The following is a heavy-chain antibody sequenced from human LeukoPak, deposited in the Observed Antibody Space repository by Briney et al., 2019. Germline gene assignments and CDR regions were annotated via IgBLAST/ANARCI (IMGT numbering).Heavy chain of an antibody. CDR2: TYYSGST. CDR1: GGSISSSSYY. CDR3: ARSSGSYFVFDY. V-gene: IGHV4-39*01. D-gene: IGHD1-26*01. Sequence: SETLSLTCTVSGGSISSSSYYWGWIRQPPGKGLEWIGSTYYSGSTYYNPSLKSRVTISVDTSKNQFSLKLSSVTAADTAVYYCARSSGSYFVFDYWGQGTLVTVSS. J-gene: IGHJ4*02.